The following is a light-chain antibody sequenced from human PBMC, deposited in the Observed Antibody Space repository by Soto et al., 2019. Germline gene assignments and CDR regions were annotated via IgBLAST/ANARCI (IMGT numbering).Light chain of an antibody. CDR3: QQYNNWPPWT. J-gene: IGKJ1*01. Sequence: EIVMTQSPATLSVSPGEGATLSCRASQSISSNLAWYQQKPGQAPGLLIFGASTSATSIPARFSGSGSGTEFTLTITSLQSEDSAVYYCQQYNNWPPWTFGQGTKVEI. CDR2: GAS. V-gene: IGKV3-15*01. CDR1: QSISSN.